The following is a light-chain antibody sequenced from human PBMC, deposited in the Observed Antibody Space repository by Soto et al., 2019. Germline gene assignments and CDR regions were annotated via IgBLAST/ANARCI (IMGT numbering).Light chain of an antibody. CDR3: TSSTSSNTLI. J-gene: IGLJ2*01. CDR2: DVS. CDR1: SSDVGAVNY. Sequence: QSALTQPASVSGSPGQSITISCTGTSSDVGAVNYVSWYQHHPGKAPKLLIYDVSARPSGVSNRLSGSKSGNTASLTISGLQAEDEADYYCTSSTSSNTLIFGGGTKVTVL. V-gene: IGLV2-14*03.